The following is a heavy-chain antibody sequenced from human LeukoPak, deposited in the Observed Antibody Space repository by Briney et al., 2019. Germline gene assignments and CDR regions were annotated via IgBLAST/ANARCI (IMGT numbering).Heavy chain of an antibody. CDR3: ARGDSPCDY. CDR2: INSDGSST. Sequence: GGSLRLSCAASGFTFSSYWMHWVGQAPGKGLVWVSRINSDGSSTSYADSMKGRFTIPRDTAKRSLYLHMNSVRDEDTAVYYCARGDSPCDYWGQGTLVTVSS. CDR1: GFTFSSYW. D-gene: IGHD3-22*01. J-gene: IGHJ4*02. V-gene: IGHV3-74*01.